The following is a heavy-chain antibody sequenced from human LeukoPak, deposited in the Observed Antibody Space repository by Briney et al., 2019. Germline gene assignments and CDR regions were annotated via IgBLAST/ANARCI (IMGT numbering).Heavy chain of an antibody. V-gene: IGHV3-30*02. CDR2: IRYDGSNK. CDR1: GFTFSNYG. Sequence: GGSLRLSSAASGFTFSNYGMHWVRQAPGKGLEWVALIRYDGSNKYYADSVKGRFTISRDNSKNTLYLQMNSLRAEDTAVYYCVRRAPGYSSGWLDYWGQGTLVTVSS. CDR3: VRRAPGYSSGWLDY. J-gene: IGHJ4*02. D-gene: IGHD6-19*01.